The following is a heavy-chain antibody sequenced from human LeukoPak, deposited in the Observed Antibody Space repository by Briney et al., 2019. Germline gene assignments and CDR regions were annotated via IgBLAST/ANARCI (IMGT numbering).Heavy chain of an antibody. CDR3: ARDSRGGSCYSGCWFDP. D-gene: IGHD2-15*01. J-gene: IGHJ5*02. V-gene: IGHV3-21*01. CDR1: GFTFSSYS. CDR2: ISSSSSYI. Sequence: GGSLRLSRAASGFTFSSYSMNWVRQAPGKGLEWVSSISSSSSYIYYADSVKGRFTISRDNAKNSLFLQMNSLRAEDTAVYYCARDSRGGSCYSGCWFDPWGQGTLVTVSS.